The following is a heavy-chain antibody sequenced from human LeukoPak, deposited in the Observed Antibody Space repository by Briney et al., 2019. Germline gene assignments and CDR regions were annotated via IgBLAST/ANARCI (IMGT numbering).Heavy chain of an antibody. D-gene: IGHD1-26*01. J-gene: IGHJ4*02. Sequence: PSETLSLTCTVSGGSISSYYWSWIRQPPGKGLEWIGYIYYSGSTNYNPSLKSRVTISVDTSKNQFSLKLSSVTAADTAVYYCAREPSGSYLQFDYWGQGTLVTVSS. CDR1: GGSISSYY. V-gene: IGHV4-59*01. CDR2: IYYSGST. CDR3: AREPSGSYLQFDY.